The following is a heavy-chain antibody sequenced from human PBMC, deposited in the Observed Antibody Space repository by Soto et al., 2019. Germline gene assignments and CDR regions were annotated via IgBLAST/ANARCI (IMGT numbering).Heavy chain of an antibody. J-gene: IGHJ4*02. D-gene: IGHD6-19*01. CDR2: ISSSSSAI. V-gene: IGHV3-48*01. CDR1: GFTFSSYS. CDR3: ARYRGTGWYGDY. Sequence: EVQLVESGGGLVQPGGSLRLSCAASGFTFSSYSMNWVRQAPGKGLEWVSYISSSSSAIYYADSVKGRFTISRDNAKQSLYLQMNSLRAEDTAVYYCARYRGTGWYGDYWGQGTQVTVSS.